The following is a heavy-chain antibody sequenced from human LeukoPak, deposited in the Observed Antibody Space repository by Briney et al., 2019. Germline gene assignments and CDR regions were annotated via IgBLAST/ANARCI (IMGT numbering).Heavy chain of an antibody. CDR3: ASGLSIAVAGTVPFLYDY. D-gene: IGHD6-19*01. V-gene: IGHV1-69*05. CDR2: IIPIFGTA. CDR1: AGTFSSYA. J-gene: IGHJ4*02. Sequence: ESSVKVSCKASAGTFSSYAISWVRQAPGQGLEWMGGIIPIFGTANYAQKFQGRVTITTDESTSTAYMELSSLRSADTAVYYCASGLSIAVAGTVPFLYDYCGQGTLVTVSS.